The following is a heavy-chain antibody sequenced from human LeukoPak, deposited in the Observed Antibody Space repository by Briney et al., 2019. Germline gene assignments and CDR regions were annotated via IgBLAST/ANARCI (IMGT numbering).Heavy chain of an antibody. CDR2: VYYSGTT. CDR3: ARTKGDFPPFL. CDR1: GGSMTSGGYY. J-gene: IGHJ4*02. Sequence: TLSLTCTVSGGSMTSGGYYRSWICQLPGKGLEWIGFVYYSGTTHYNPSLKSRLSISVDTSKNQFSLKLNSVTAADTAVYFCARTKGDFPPFLWGQGTLVTVSS. D-gene: IGHD2-21*02. V-gene: IGHV4-31*03.